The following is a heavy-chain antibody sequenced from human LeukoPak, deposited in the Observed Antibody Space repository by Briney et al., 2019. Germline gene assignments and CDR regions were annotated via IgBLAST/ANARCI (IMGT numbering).Heavy chain of an antibody. J-gene: IGHJ4*02. Sequence: PGGSLRLSCAASGFTLSSYSMNWVRQAPGKGLEWVSSISSRTSYINYPDSERGRSSISRDTAKKSLFLQMNSLRAEDTAVYYCAREYSSGWGFDYWGQGTLVTVSS. CDR2: ISSRTSYI. CDR1: GFTLSSYS. CDR3: AREYSSGWGFDY. D-gene: IGHD6-19*01. V-gene: IGHV3-21*01.